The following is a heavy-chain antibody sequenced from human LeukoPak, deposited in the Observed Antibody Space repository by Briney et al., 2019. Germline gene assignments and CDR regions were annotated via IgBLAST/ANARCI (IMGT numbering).Heavy chain of an antibody. Sequence: SETLSLTCTVSGGSISTYYWSWIRQSPGKGLEWIGYIYFSGSTNYNPSLKSRVTMSVDTSKNQFSLKLTSLTAADTAVYYCARGRHIVVVTATRGAFDIWGQGTVVTVSS. V-gene: IGHV4-59*01. CDR2: IYFSGST. CDR3: ARGRHIVVVTATRGAFDI. D-gene: IGHD2-21*02. J-gene: IGHJ3*02. CDR1: GGSISTYY.